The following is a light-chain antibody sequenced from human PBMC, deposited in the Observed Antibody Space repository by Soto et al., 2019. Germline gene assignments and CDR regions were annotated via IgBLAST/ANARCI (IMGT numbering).Light chain of an antibody. J-gene: IGKJ5*01. CDR3: QQFNSYPRT. CDR2: DAS. V-gene: IGKV1-13*02. CDR1: QGISSA. Sequence: ALQLTHSPSSLSASVGDRVTIACRASQGISSALAWYQQKPGKAPKLLIYDASSLESGVPSRFSGSGSGADFTLTISSLQPEDFATYYCQQFNSYPRTFGQGTRLEIK.